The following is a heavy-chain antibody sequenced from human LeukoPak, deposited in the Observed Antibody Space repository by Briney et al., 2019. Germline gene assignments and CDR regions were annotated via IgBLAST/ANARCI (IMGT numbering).Heavy chain of an antibody. CDR2: IYSGGST. J-gene: IGHJ4*02. V-gene: IGHV3-53*01. CDR1: GFTVSSNY. D-gene: IGHD2-15*01. CDR3: AKGRGYCTGGSCYSDY. Sequence: GGSLRLSCAASGFTVSSNYMSWVRQAPGKGLEWVSVIYSGGSTYYADSVKGRFTISRDNSKNTLYLQMNSLRVEDTAIYYCAKGRGYCTGGSCYSDYWGQGTLVTVSS.